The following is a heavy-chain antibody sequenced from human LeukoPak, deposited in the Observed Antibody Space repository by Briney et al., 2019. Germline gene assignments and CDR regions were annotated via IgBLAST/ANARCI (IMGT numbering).Heavy chain of an antibody. CDR3: ARRYCSGGSCYSGDKTKSDFDY. CDR1: GGSISSSHYY. J-gene: IGHJ4*02. Sequence: SETLSLTCSVSGGSISSSHYYWNWVRQPAGKGLEWIGRIHTSGSTNYNPSLKSRITMSVDTSKNQFSLKLSSVTAADTAVYYCARRYCSGGSCYSGDKTKSDFDYWGQGTLVTVSS. CDR2: IHTSGST. V-gene: IGHV4-61*02. D-gene: IGHD2-15*01.